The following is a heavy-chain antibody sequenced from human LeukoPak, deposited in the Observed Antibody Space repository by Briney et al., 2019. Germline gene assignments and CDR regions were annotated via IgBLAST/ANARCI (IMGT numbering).Heavy chain of an antibody. Sequence: GGSLRLSCAASGFTFSSYAMSWVRQAPGKGLEWVSAISGSGGSTYYADSVKGRFTISRDNSKNTLYLQMNSLRAEDTAVYYCAKHTRYDYVWGSYRYDQVQAGDFDYWGQGTLVTVSS. D-gene: IGHD3-16*02. V-gene: IGHV3-23*01. CDR2: ISGSGGST. J-gene: IGHJ4*02. CDR1: GFTFSSYA. CDR3: AKHTRYDYVWGSYRYDQVQAGDFDY.